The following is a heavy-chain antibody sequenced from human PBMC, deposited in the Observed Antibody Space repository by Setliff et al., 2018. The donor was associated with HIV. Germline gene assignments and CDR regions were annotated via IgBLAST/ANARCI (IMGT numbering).Heavy chain of an antibody. CDR1: GFSFSSFA. CDR2: TRFTGTFE. J-gene: IGHJ4*02. D-gene: IGHD5-12*01. Sequence: GGSLRLSCAASGFSFSSFAFHWIRQAPGKGLEWVAFTRFTGTFEYYSDTVKGRFTISRDNTRNTIYLQMSSLRPEDTATYYCAKDDHGGYDLLFYFDSWGQGIPVTVSS. V-gene: IGHV3-30*02. CDR3: AKDDHGGYDLLFYFDS.